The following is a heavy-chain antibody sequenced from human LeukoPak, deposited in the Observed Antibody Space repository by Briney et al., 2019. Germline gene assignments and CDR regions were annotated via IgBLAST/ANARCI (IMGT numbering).Heavy chain of an antibody. D-gene: IGHD3-10*01. V-gene: IGHV3-13*05. CDR1: GFTFRSYD. Sequence: GSLRLSCAASGFTFRSYDMHWVRQATGKGLEWVSAIVTAGDPYYPGSVKGRFTISRENAKNSLYLQMNSLRAGDTAVYYCARGASSSGSGSYYYYGMDVWGKGTTVTVSS. CDR2: IVTAGDP. CDR3: ARGASSSGSGSYYYYGMDV. J-gene: IGHJ6*04.